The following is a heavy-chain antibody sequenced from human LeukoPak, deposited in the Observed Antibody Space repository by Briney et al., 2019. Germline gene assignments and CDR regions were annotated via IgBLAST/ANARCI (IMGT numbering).Heavy chain of an antibody. CDR2: IHRSGSP. CDR1: GPSFSGSV. Sequence: SASLSLTFAVDGPSFSGSVWTSIRQPPGKGMEWIGEIHRSGSPRYNPSLKSRVTVTVDTSRNQFSLKLRSVTAADTAVYFCARADRGHFASAYWGQGTLVTVSS. J-gene: IGHJ4*02. D-gene: IGHD3-10*01. V-gene: IGHV4-34*01. CDR3: ARADRGHFASAY.